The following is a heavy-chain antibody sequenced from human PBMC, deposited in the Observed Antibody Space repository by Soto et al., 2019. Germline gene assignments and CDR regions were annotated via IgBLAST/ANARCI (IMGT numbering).Heavy chain of an antibody. Sequence: GGSLRLSCAASGFTFSSYAMSWVRQAPGKGLEWVSAISGSGGSTYYADSVKGRFTISRDNSKNTLYMQMNSLRAEDTAVYYCAKDRSSWTGTPNNWFDPWGQGTLVTVSS. V-gene: IGHV3-23*01. CDR2: ISGSGGST. D-gene: IGHD1-7*01. CDR1: GFTFSSYA. CDR3: AKDRSSWTGTPNNWFDP. J-gene: IGHJ5*02.